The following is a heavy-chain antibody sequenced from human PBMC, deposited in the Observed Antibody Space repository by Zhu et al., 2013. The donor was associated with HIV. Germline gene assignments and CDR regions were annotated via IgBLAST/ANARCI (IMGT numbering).Heavy chain of an antibody. J-gene: IGHJ2*01. CDR2: INPNSGGT. CDR3: ARVFGAAAGREWYFDL. Sequence: QVQLVQSGAEVKKPGASVKVSCKASGYAFTGYYMHWVRQDPGQGPEWMGWINPNSGGTNYAQKFQGRVTMTRDTSISTAYMELTRLRSDDTAVYYCARVFGAAAGREWYFDLWGRGTLVTVSS. CDR1: GYAFTGYY. V-gene: IGHV1-2*02. D-gene: IGHD6-13*01.